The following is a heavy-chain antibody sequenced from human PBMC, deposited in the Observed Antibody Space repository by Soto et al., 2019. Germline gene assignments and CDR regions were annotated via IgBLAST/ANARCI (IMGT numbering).Heavy chain of an antibody. CDR2: IYYSGST. Sequence: SETLSLTCTVSGGSISSGDYYWSWIRQPPGKGLEWIGYIYYSGSTYYNPSLKSRVTISVDTSKNQFSLKLSSVTAADTAVYYCARDKAYCGGDCYSGYNWFDPWGQGTLVTVSS. CDR3: ARDKAYCGGDCYSGYNWFDP. J-gene: IGHJ5*02. D-gene: IGHD2-21*02. V-gene: IGHV4-30-4*01. CDR1: GGSISSGDYY.